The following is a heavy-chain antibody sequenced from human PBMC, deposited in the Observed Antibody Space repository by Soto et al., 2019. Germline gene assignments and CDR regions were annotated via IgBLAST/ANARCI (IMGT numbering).Heavy chain of an antibody. Sequence: QVQLQQWGAGLLKPSETLSLTCAVYGGSFSGYYWSWIRQPPGKGLEWIGEINHSGSTNYNPSLKSRVTRSVDTSKNQCSLKLSSVTAADTAVYYCARGEYSSGWYDAYWGQGTLVTVSS. J-gene: IGHJ4*02. CDR1: GGSFSGYY. V-gene: IGHV4-34*01. CDR3: ARGEYSSGWYDAY. CDR2: INHSGST. D-gene: IGHD6-19*01.